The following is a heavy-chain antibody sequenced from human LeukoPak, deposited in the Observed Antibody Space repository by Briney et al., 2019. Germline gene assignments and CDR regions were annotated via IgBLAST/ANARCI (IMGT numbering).Heavy chain of an antibody. J-gene: IGHJ4*02. CDR2: IYWDNDK. CDR3: THNNWDPGHVAY. V-gene: IGHV2-5*02. CDR1: GFSLSTSGVG. Sequence: SGPTLVNPTQTLTLTCTFSGFSLSTSGVGVGWIRQPPGKALEWLALIYWDNDKRYSPSLKSRLTITKDTSKNQVVLTMTNIDPVDTATYYCTHNNWDPGHVAYWGQGTLVTVSS. D-gene: IGHD1-20*01.